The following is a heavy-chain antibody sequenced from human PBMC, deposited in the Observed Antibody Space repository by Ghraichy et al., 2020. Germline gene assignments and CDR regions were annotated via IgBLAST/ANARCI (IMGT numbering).Heavy chain of an antibody. D-gene: IGHD5-18*01. V-gene: IGHV4-34*01. J-gene: IGHJ3*02. CDR1: GGSFSGYY. Sequence: SETLSLTCAVYGGSFSGYYWSWIRQPPGKGLEWIGEINHSGSTNYNPSLKSRVTISVDTSKNQFSLKLSSVTAADTAVYYCALGEQLWPKIGGAFDIWGQGTMVTVSS. CDR3: ALGEQLWPKIGGAFDI. CDR2: INHSGST.